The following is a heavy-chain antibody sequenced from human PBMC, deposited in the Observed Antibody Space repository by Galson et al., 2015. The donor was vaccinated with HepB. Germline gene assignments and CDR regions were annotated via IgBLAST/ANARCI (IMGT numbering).Heavy chain of an antibody. CDR1: GFTFSSYA. Sequence: SLRLSCAASGFTFSSYAMHWVRQAPGKGLEWVAVISYDGSNKYYADSVKGRFTISRDNSKNTLYLQMNSLRAEDTAVYYCARGSGRYFDWLPNRAIWRAFDYWGQGTLVTVSS. CDR2: ISYDGSNK. CDR3: ARGSGRYFDWLPNRAIWRAFDY. D-gene: IGHD3-9*01. V-gene: IGHV3-30-3*01. J-gene: IGHJ4*02.